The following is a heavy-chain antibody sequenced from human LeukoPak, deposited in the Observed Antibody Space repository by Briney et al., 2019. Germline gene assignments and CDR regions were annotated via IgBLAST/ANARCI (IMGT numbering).Heavy chain of an antibody. CDR2: INPNSGGT. J-gene: IGHJ5*02. Sequence: ASVKVSCKASGYTFTGYYMHWVRQAPGQGLEWMGWINPNSGGTNYAQKFQGRVTMTRDTSISTAYMELSILRSDDTAVYYCARDYSYGYVYWFDPWGQGTLVTVSS. CDR1: GYTFTGYY. D-gene: IGHD5-18*01. CDR3: ARDYSYGYVYWFDP. V-gene: IGHV1-2*02.